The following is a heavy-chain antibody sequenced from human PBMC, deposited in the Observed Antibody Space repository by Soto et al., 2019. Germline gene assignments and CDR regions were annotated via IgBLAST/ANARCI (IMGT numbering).Heavy chain of an antibody. Sequence: EVQLVESGGGLVQPGGSLRLSCAASGFTFSSYWMSWVRQAPGKGLEWVANIKQDGSEKYYVDSVKGRFTISRDNAKNSLYLQMNSLRAEDRAVYYCARTITIFGVVQPVKYMDVWGKGTTVTVSS. J-gene: IGHJ6*03. D-gene: IGHD3-3*01. CDR2: IKQDGSEK. V-gene: IGHV3-7*01. CDR3: ARTITIFGVVQPVKYMDV. CDR1: GFTFSSYW.